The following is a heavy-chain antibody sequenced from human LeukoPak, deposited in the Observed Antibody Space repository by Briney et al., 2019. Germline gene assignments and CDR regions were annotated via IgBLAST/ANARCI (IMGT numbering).Heavy chain of an antibody. Sequence: PGGSLRLSCAASRFTFSSYWMSWVRQAPGKGLEWVANIKEDGSEKYYVDSVKGRFTISRDNSKNTLYLQMNSLRAEDTAVYYCAKDQLRYFAANDYWGQGTLVTVSS. CDR3: AKDQLRYFAANDY. D-gene: IGHD3-9*01. CDR2: IKEDGSEK. J-gene: IGHJ4*02. V-gene: IGHV3-7*01. CDR1: RFTFSSYW.